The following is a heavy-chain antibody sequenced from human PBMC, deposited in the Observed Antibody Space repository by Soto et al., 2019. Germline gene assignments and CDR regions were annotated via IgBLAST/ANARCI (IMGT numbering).Heavy chain of an antibody. V-gene: IGHV3-7*03. D-gene: IGHD6-13*01. CDR3: ARDRRYSSSWYWFDP. CDR2: IKQDGSEK. CDR1: GFTFSSYW. Sequence: GGSLRLSCAASGFTFSSYWMSWVRQAPGKGLEWVANIKQDGSEKYYVDSVKGRFTISRDNAKNSLYLQMNSLRAEDTAVYYCARDRRYSSSWYWFDPWGQGTLVTVSS. J-gene: IGHJ5*02.